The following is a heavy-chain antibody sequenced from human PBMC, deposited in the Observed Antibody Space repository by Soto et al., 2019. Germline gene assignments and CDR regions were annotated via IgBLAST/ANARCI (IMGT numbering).Heavy chain of an antibody. Sequence: EVQLVESRGGLVQPGRSLRLSCTASGFTFGDYAMSWVRQAPGKGLEWVGFIRSKAYGGTTEYAASVKGRFTISRDDSKSIAYLQMNSLKTEDTAVYYCTAGKLYPSLDFDYWGQGTLVTVSS. V-gene: IGHV3-49*04. CDR2: IRSKAYGGTT. CDR3: TAGKLYPSLDFDY. D-gene: IGHD2-8*01. J-gene: IGHJ4*02. CDR1: GFTFGDYA.